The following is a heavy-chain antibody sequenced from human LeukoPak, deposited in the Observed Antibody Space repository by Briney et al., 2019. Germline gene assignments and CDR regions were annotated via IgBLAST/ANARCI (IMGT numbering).Heavy chain of an antibody. CDR1: GVSISSSSYY. Sequence: PSETLSLTCTVSGVSISSSSYYWGWIRQPPGKGLEWIGSIYYSGSTYYNPSLKSRVTISVDTSKNQFSLKLSSVTAADTAVYYCARRRSLDGVIIDYWGQGTLVTVSS. CDR2: IYYSGST. CDR3: ARRRSLDGVIIDY. V-gene: IGHV4-39*01. D-gene: IGHD4-17*01. J-gene: IGHJ4*02.